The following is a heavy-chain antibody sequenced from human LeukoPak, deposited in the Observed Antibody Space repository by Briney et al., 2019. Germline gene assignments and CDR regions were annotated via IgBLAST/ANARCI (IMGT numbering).Heavy chain of an antibody. CDR2: IMPLFNTA. CDR1: GGTFSSYS. J-gene: IGHJ6*03. CDR3: ARVDRYHYYLDV. V-gene: IGHV1-69*05. Sequence: SVKVSCKASGGTFSSYSITWVRQASGQGLEWMGGIMPLFNTANYAQQFQGRVTITTDESTSTAYMELSSLRFEDTAMYYCARVDRYHYYLDVWGKGTTVTVSS.